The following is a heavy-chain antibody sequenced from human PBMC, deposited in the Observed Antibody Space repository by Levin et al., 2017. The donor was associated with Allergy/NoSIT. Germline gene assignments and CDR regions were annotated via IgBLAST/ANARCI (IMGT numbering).Heavy chain of an antibody. D-gene: IGHD2-15*01. J-gene: IGHJ5*02. CDR1: GGTFSSYT. V-gene: IGHV1-69*04. CDR2: IIPILGIA. CDR3: AREGADIVVVVAATPGWFDP. Sequence: KISCKASGGTFSSYTISWVRQAPGQGLEWMGRIIPILGIANYAQKFQGRVTITADKSTSTAYMELSSLRSEDTAVYYCAREGADIVVVVAATPGWFDPWGQGTLVTVSS.